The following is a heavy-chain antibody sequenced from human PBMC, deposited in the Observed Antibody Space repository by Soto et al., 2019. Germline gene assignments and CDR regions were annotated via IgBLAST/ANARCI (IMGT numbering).Heavy chain of an antibody. CDR3: ARAHAGHFDVPYYDFWSGSKGFDY. J-gene: IGHJ4*02. V-gene: IGHV6-1*01. CDR2: TYYRSKWYN. CDR1: GDSVSSNSAA. Sequence: PSQTLSLTCVISGDSVSSNSAAWNWIRQSPSRGLEWLGRTYYRSKWYNDYAVSVKSRITINPDTSKNQFSLQLNSVTPEDTAVYYCARAHAGHFDVPYYDFWSGSKGFDYWGQGTLVTVSS. D-gene: IGHD3-3*01.